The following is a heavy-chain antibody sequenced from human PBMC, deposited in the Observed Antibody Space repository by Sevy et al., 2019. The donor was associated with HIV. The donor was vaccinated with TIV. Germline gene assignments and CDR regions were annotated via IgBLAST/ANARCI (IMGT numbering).Heavy chain of an antibody. CDR3: TRNGGAFDNGFDP. CDR1: GFTFSSYD. J-gene: IGHJ5*02. D-gene: IGHD2-8*01. V-gene: IGHV3-48*03. CDR2: ISSSGSSI. Sequence: GGSLRLSCTASGFTFSSYDMNWVHQAPGKGLEWVSKISSSGSSIYYPDSVKGRFTISRDNAKNSLNLQMNSLRAEDTAVYYCTRNGGAFDNGFDPWGQGTLVTVSS.